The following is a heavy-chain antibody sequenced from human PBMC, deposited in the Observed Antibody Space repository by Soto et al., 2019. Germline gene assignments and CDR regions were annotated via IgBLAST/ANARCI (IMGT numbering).Heavy chain of an antibody. CDR3: ARDWSSVPAATKFDY. CDR2: ISYDGSNK. J-gene: IGHJ4*02. Sequence: QVQLVESGGGVVQPGRSLRLSCAASGFTFSSYAMHWVRQAPGKGLEWVAVISYDGSNKYYADSVKGRFTISRDNSKNTLYLQMSSLRAEDTAVYYCARDWSSVPAATKFDYWGQGTLVTVSS. V-gene: IGHV3-30-3*01. D-gene: IGHD2-2*01. CDR1: GFTFSSYA.